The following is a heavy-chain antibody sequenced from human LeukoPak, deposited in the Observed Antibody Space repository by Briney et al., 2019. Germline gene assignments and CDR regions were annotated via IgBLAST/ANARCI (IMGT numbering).Heavy chain of an antibody. J-gene: IGHJ3*02. CDR2: IYYIGST. Sequence: SETLSLTCTVSGGSISSYYWSWIRQPPGKGLEWIGSIYYIGSTYYNPSLKSRVTISVDTSKNQFSLKLSSVTAADKAVYYCARSCRILDIVATIRARLGGNGFDIWGQGTMVTVSS. CDR3: ARSCRILDIVATIRARLGGNGFDI. CDR1: GGSISSYY. D-gene: IGHD5-12*01. V-gene: IGHV4-59*12.